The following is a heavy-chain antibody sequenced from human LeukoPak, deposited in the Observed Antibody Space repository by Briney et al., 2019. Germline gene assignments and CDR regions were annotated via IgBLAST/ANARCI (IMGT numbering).Heavy chain of an antibody. CDR2: INSDGSST. CDR3: ASSGLLWFGELSYFDY. J-gene: IGHJ4*02. V-gene: IGHV3-74*01. D-gene: IGHD3-10*01. Sequence: PGGSLRLSCAASGFTFSSYWMHWVGQAPGKGLVWVSRINSDGSSTSYADSVKGRFTISRDNAKNTLYLQMNSLRAEDTAVYYCASSGLLWFGELSYFDYWGQGTLVTVSS. CDR1: GFTFSSYW.